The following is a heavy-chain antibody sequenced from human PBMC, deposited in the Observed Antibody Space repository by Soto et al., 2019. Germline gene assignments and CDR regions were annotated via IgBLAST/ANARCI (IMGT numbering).Heavy chain of an antibody. D-gene: IGHD3-10*01. J-gene: IGHJ6*02. CDR1: GYTFTSYY. CDR2: INPSGGST. V-gene: IGHV1-46*01. Sequence: ASVKVSCKASGYTFTSYYMHWVRQAPGQGLEWMGIINPSGGSTSYAQKFQGRVTMTRDTPTSTVYMELSSLRSEDTAVYYCARGGLYGSGSYYYYYYYGMDVWGQGTTVTVSS. CDR3: ARGGLYGSGSYYYYYYYGMDV.